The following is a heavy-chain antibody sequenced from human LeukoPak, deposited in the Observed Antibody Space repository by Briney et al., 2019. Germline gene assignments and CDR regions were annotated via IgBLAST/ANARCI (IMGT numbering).Heavy chain of an antibody. CDR3: ARSYYYDSSGYYLGESGYFDY. CDR2: ISYDGSNN. CDR1: GFTFTSYD. V-gene: IGHV3-30*03. Sequence: GRSLRLSCAASGFTFTSYDMHWVRQAPGKGLEWVAIISYDGSNNYYADSVKGRFTISRDNSKNTLYLQMNSLRAEDTAVYYCARSYYYDSSGYYLGESGYFDYWGQGTLVTVSS. J-gene: IGHJ4*02. D-gene: IGHD3-22*01.